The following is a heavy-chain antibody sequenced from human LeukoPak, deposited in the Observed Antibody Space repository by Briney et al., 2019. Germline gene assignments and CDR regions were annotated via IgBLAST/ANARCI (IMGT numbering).Heavy chain of an antibody. CDR2: ISSSSTTI. CDR3: ARDAQHLVDLYYYYYMDV. Sequence: GGSLRLSCAASGFTFRSYSMNWVRQAPGKGLEWVSYISSSSTTIYYADSVKGRFTISRDNAKNSLYLQINSLRDEDTAVYYCARDAQHLVDLYYYYYMDVWGKGTTVTVSS. V-gene: IGHV3-48*02. D-gene: IGHD6-13*01. CDR1: GFTFRSYS. J-gene: IGHJ6*03.